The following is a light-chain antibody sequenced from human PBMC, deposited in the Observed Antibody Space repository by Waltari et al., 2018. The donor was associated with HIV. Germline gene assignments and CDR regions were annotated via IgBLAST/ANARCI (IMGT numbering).Light chain of an antibody. Sequence: QSVLTQPPSVSGAPGQRVTISSTGTRSNIGAGYDVQWYQQLPGTAPKLLIYGNTNRPSGVPDRFSGSKSGTSASLDITGLQAEDEADYYCQSYDSSLSGSKIFGGGTKLTVL. CDR1: RSNIGAGYD. J-gene: IGLJ2*01. CDR2: GNT. V-gene: IGLV1-40*01. CDR3: QSYDSSLSGSKI.